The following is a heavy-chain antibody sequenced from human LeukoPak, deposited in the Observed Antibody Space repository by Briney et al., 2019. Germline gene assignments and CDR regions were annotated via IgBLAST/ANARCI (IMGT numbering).Heavy chain of an antibody. CDR2: IYYSGST. V-gene: IGHV4-30-4*08. CDR1: GGSISSGDYY. Sequence: TASETLSLTCTVSGGSISSGDYYWSWIRQPPGKGLEWIVYIYYSGSTYYNPSLKSRVTISVDTSKNQFSLKLSSVTAADTAVYYCAREFICSGGSCYSGYMDVWGKGTTVTVSS. J-gene: IGHJ6*03. D-gene: IGHD2-15*01. CDR3: AREFICSGGSCYSGYMDV.